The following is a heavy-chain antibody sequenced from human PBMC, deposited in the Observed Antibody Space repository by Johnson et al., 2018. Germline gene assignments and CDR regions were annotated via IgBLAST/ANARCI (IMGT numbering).Heavy chain of an antibody. Sequence: VQLVQSGGGLVQPGGSLRLSCAASGFTFSSYSMNWVRQAPGKGLEWVSYISSSSSTIYYGDSVKGRITISRDNAKNSLSLQMNSLRAEDTAVYYCARVGSGSYPDAFDIWGQGTMVTVSS. CDR3: ARVGSGSYPDAFDI. V-gene: IGHV3-48*01. CDR2: ISSSSSTI. CDR1: GFTFSSYS. J-gene: IGHJ3*02. D-gene: IGHD1-26*01.